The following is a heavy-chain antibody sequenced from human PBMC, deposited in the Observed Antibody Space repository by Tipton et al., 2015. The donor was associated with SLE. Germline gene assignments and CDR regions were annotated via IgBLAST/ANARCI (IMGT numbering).Heavy chain of an antibody. CDR3: ARQVDVVQGDNWFDS. D-gene: IGHD2-21*01. J-gene: IGHJ5*01. CDR2: INHSGST. V-gene: IGHV4-34*01. CDR1: AGSFSGFY. Sequence: GLVKPSETLSLTCAVNAGSFSGFYWIWIRQSPGKGLEWIGEINHSGSTNYNPSLESRATISVDTFKNQFSLRLRSVTAADTAVYYCARQVDVVQGDNWFDSWGQGTRVTVSS.